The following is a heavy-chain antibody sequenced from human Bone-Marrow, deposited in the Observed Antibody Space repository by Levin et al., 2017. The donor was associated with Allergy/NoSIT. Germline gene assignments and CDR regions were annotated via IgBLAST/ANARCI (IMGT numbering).Heavy chain of an antibody. V-gene: IGHV4-59*01. CDR2: IYYSGNT. CDR1: GVSISSYY. CDR3: ARNNYDFWSGSLNWYFDL. D-gene: IGHD3-3*01. J-gene: IGHJ2*01. Sequence: SQTLSLTCTVSGVSISSYYWSWIRQPPGKGLEWIGYIYYSGNTNYNPSLKSRVTISLDTSKNQFSLKLSSVTAADTAVYYCARNNYDFWSGSLNWYFDLWGRGTLVTVSS.